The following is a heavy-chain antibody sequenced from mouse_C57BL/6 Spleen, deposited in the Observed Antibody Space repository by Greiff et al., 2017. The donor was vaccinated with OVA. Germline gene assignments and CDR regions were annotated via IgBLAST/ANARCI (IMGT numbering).Heavy chain of an antibody. Sequence: VQLQESGAELVRPGTSVKMSCKASGYTFTNYWLGWAKQRPGHGLEWIGDIYPGGGYTHYKEKFKGKATLPADKSSTTAYVQFRSLTSEDSAIYYCARGGLYSTLSYWYFDVWGTGTTVTVSS. V-gene: IGHV1-63*01. CDR3: ARGGLYSTLSYWYFDV. D-gene: IGHD2-5*01. CDR2: IYPGGGYT. J-gene: IGHJ1*03. CDR1: GYTFTNYW.